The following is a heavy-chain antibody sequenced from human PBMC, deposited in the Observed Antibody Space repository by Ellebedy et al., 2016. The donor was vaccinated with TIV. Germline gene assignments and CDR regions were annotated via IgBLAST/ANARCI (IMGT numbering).Heavy chain of an antibody. Sequence: GESLKISCTASGFTFSYYAMSWIRQAPGRGLEWVSTVSYTGAATYFADSVKGRFTISRDNSKNTLYLHMDSLRAADTAIYYCATVMTGYSYAPDDFWGQGTLVTVSS. CDR1: GFTFSYYA. D-gene: IGHD5-18*01. CDR2: VSYTGAAT. J-gene: IGHJ4*02. CDR3: ATVMTGYSYAPDDF. V-gene: IGHV3-23*01.